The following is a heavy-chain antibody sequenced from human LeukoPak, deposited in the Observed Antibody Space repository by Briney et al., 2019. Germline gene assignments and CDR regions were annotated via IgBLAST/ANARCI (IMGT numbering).Heavy chain of an antibody. Sequence: SQTLSLTCPVSGDSISSGGHYWSWIRQHPGKGLEWIAYISYSGSTYYNPSLKSRIIISVDTSKNRFSLKLSSVTAADTAVYFCARGAFNYYDTIGYSNDAFDIWGQGTMVTVSS. CDR3: ARGAFNYYDTIGYSNDAFDI. CDR2: ISYSGST. CDR1: GDSISSGGHY. D-gene: IGHD3-22*01. V-gene: IGHV4-31*03. J-gene: IGHJ3*02.